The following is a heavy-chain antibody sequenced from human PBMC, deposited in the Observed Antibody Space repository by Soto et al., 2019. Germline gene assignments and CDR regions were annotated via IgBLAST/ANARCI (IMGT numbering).Heavy chain of an antibody. CDR1: GFNFAGYA. Sequence: GGSLRLSCAASGFNFAGYAMSWVRQAPGKGLEWVSAISGSGKSTYYADSVKGRFTISRDNSKNTLYVQLSSLRAEDTAVYYCAKDGGLGRGVITSYYYYYYGMDVWGQGTTVTVSS. CDR2: ISGSGKST. V-gene: IGHV3-23*01. CDR3: AKDGGLGRGVITSYYYYYYGMDV. J-gene: IGHJ6*02. D-gene: IGHD3-10*01.